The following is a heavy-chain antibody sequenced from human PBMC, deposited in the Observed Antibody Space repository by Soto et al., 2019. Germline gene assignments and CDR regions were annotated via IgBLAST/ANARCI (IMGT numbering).Heavy chain of an antibody. Sequence: QVQLVESGGGVVQPGRSLRLSCAASGFTFSSFAMHWVRQAPGKGLEWVAVMSYDGSNKYYADSVKGRFTISRDNSKNTVYLQRNSLRAEDTAVYYCARPRGFGVIINFFDYWGQGTLVTVSS. D-gene: IGHD3-3*01. CDR3: ARPRGFGVIINFFDY. V-gene: IGHV3-30-3*01. CDR1: GFTFSSFA. CDR2: MSYDGSNK. J-gene: IGHJ4*02.